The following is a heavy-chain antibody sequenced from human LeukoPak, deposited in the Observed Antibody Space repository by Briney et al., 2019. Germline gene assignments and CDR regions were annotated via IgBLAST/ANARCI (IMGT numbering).Heavy chain of an antibody. CDR1: GFTVSSNY. D-gene: IGHD1-26*01. V-gene: IGHV3-53*01. J-gene: IGHJ4*02. Sequence: GGSLRLSCAASGFTVSSNYMSWVRQAPGKGLEWVSVIYSGGSTYYADSVKGRFTISRDNSKNTLYLQMNSLRAEDTAVHYCARSIVGADYYYFDYWGQGTLVTVSS. CDR3: ARSIVGADYYYFDY. CDR2: IYSGGST.